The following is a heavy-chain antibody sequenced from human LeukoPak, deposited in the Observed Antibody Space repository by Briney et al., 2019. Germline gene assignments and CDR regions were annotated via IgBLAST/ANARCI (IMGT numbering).Heavy chain of an antibody. J-gene: IGHJ4*02. Sequence: SVKVSCKASGGTFISYAISWVRQAPGQGLEWVGGIIPIFGTANYAQKFQGRVTITADESTSTAYMELSSLRSEDTAVYYCASPGIDSITIFGVAESALDYWGQGTLVTVSS. CDR3: ASPGIDSITIFGVAESALDY. CDR2: IIPIFGTA. CDR1: GGTFISYA. V-gene: IGHV1-69*13. D-gene: IGHD3-3*01.